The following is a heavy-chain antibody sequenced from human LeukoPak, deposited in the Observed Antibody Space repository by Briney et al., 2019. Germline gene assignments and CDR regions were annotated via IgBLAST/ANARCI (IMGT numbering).Heavy chain of an antibody. J-gene: IGHJ3*02. V-gene: IGHV4-34*01. CDR1: GGSFSGYY. D-gene: IGHD2-2*02. CDR2: INHSGST. Sequence: SETLSLTCAVYGGSFSGYYWSWIRQPPGKGLEWIGEINHSGSTNYNPSLKSRVTISVDTSKNQFSLKLSSVTAADTAVYYCATKRRDCSSTSCYRRTGAFDIWGQGTMVTVSS. CDR3: ATKRRDCSSTSCYRRTGAFDI.